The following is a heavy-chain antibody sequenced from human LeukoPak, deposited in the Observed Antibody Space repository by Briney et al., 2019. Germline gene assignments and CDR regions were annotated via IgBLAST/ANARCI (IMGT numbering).Heavy chain of an antibody. Sequence: GGSLRLSCADSRFIFSSDAMNWVRQAPGKGLEWVSGISGSGGSRYYADSVKGRFTISRDYSKNTLYLQMNSLRADDTAVYYCAKDVKGSYGMDVWGQGTTVTVSS. CDR1: RFIFSSDA. V-gene: IGHV3-23*01. J-gene: IGHJ6*02. CDR3: AKDVKGSYGMDV. CDR2: ISGSGGSR.